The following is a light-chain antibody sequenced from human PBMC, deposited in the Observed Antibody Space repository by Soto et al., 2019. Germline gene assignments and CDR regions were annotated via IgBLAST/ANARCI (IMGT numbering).Light chain of an antibody. CDR3: SSYAGSYTYVV. J-gene: IGLJ2*01. CDR2: GVS. Sequence: QSALTQPRSVSGSPGQSVTISCTGSTSDVGGYNYVSWYQHHPGKAPKLMIYGVSKRPSGVPDRFSGSRSGIMASLTISGLQAEDEDDYYCSSYAGSYTYVVFGGGTKLTVL. V-gene: IGLV2-11*01. CDR1: TSDVGGYNY.